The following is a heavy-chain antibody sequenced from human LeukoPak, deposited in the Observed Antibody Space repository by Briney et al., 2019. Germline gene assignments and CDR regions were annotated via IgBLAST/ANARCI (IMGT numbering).Heavy chain of an antibody. CDR3: ARDLTDCSSTSCYGFYYYYGMDV. J-gene: IGHJ6*02. Sequence: ASVKVSCKASGYTFTSYYMHWVRQAPGQGLEWMGITNPSGGSTSYAQKFQGRVTMTRDTSTSTVYMELSSLRSEDTAVYYCARDLTDCSSTSCYGFYYYYGMDVWGQGTTVTVSS. V-gene: IGHV1-46*01. CDR1: GYTFTSYY. CDR2: TNPSGGST. D-gene: IGHD2-2*01.